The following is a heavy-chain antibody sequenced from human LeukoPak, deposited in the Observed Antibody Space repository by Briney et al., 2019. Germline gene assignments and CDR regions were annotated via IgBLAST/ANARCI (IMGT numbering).Heavy chain of an antibody. D-gene: IGHD1-14*01. Sequence: GASVKVSCKASGHTFTTYYVHLVRQAPGHGLEWMGVINPSGDGTNYPQRFQGRVTLTRDTSTSTVYMELSSLRSEDTAIYYCAKETPNTGWFDPWGQGTLVTVSS. V-gene: IGHV1-46*01. J-gene: IGHJ5*02. CDR1: GHTFTTYY. CDR3: AKETPNTGWFDP. CDR2: INPSGDGT.